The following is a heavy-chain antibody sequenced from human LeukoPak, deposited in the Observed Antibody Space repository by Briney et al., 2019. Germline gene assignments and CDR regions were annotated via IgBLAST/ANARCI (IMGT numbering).Heavy chain of an antibody. J-gene: IGHJ4*02. CDR3: AKEAYCYGPGSYYHPLDY. Sequence: PGGSLRLSCAASGFTFSSYAMSWVRQAPGKGLEWVSAISGSGGSTYYADSVKGRFTISRDNSKNTLYLQMNSLRAEDTAVYYCAKEAYCYGPGSYYHPLDYWGQGTLVTVSS. D-gene: IGHD3-10*01. V-gene: IGHV3-23*01. CDR2: ISGSGGST. CDR1: GFTFSSYA.